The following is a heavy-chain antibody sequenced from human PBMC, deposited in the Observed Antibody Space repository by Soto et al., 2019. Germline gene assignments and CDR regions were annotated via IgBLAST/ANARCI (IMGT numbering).Heavy chain of an antibody. V-gene: IGHV4-61*01. D-gene: IGHD3-10*01. J-gene: IGHJ6*02. CDR1: GGSVSSGSYY. CDR2: IYYSGST. CDR3: ARDQNYYGSGSGDYYYYGMDV. Sequence: QVQLQESGPGLVKPSETLSLTCTVSGGSVSSGSYYWSWIRQPPGKGLEWIGYIYYSGSTNYNPPLKSRVTISVDPSKNPFSLKLSSVTAADTAVYYCARDQNYYGSGSGDYYYYGMDVWGQGTTVTVSS.